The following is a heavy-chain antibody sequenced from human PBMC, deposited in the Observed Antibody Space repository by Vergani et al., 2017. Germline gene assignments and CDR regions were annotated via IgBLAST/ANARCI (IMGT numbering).Heavy chain of an antibody. CDR3: ARARARYYFDY. Sequence: QLQLQESGPGLVKPSATLSLTRSVSGASIRSSNYYWGWIRQPPGKGLEWIASIYYSGSTYYNPSLKSRVTISVDTSKNQFSLKLSSVTAADTAVYYCARARARYYFDYWGQGTLVTVSS. CDR2: IYYSGST. D-gene: IGHD3-10*01. CDR1: GASIRSSNYY. V-gene: IGHV4-39*01. J-gene: IGHJ4*02.